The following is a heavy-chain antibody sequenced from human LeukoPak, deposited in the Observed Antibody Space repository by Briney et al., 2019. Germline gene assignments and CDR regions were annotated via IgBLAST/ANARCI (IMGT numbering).Heavy chain of an antibody. D-gene: IGHD6-6*01. Sequence: EGSLRLSCAVSGFTFSSYSMTWVRQAPGKGLEWVSSISSSSGYKYYADSVKGRFTISRDNAKNPLYLQMDSLRAEDAAVYYCARTSGESTAALRAPFDYWGQGTLATVSS. V-gene: IGHV3-21*01. CDR1: GFTFSSYS. J-gene: IGHJ4*02. CDR2: ISSSSGYK. CDR3: ARTSGESTAALRAPFDY.